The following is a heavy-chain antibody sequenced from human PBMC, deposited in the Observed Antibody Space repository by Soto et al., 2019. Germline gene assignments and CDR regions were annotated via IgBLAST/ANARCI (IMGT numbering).Heavy chain of an antibody. J-gene: IGHJ3*02. V-gene: IGHV3-9*01. CDR1: GFTFDDYA. Sequence: EVQLVESGGGLVQPGRSLRLSCAASGFTFDDYAMHWVRQAPGKGLEWVSGISWNSGSIGYADSVKGRFTISRDNAKNSLYLQMNSLRAEDTALYYCAKGHDYIWGSYRTDAFDIWGQGTMVTVSS. CDR3: AKGHDYIWGSYRTDAFDI. D-gene: IGHD3-16*02. CDR2: ISWNSGSI.